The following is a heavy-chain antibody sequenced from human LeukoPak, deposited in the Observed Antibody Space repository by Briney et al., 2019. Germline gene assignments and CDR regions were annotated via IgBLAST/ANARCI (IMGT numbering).Heavy chain of an antibody. J-gene: IGHJ4*02. CDR2: ITVSGGST. Sequence: GGSLRLSCAASGFPFSSYAMSWVRQAPGKGLDWVSSITVSGGSTYYADSVKGRFTISRDNSKNTLYLQMNSLRAEDTAVYYCVKRRGYTWNDVEDYWGQGTLVTVSS. D-gene: IGHD1-1*01. V-gene: IGHV3-23*01. CDR1: GFPFSSYA. CDR3: VKRRGYTWNDVEDY.